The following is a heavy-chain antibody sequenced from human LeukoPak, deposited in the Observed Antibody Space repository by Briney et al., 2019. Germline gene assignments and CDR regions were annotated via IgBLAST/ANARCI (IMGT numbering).Heavy chain of an antibody. Sequence: SATLSLTCAVSGGSISSYYWSWIRQPPGKGLEWIGYIYYSGSTYYNPSLKSRVTISVDTSKNQLSLKMTSVTAADTAVYYFARSRGGYYEDYWGQGTLVSVSS. D-gene: IGHD3-16*01. V-gene: IGHV4-59*01. J-gene: IGHJ4*02. CDR3: ARSRGGYYEDY. CDR2: IYYSGST. CDR1: GGSISSYY.